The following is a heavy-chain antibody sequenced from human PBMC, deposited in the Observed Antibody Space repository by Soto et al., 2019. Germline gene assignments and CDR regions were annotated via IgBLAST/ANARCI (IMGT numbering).Heavy chain of an antibody. CDR2: IRSKANSYAT. CDR1: GFTFSGSA. J-gene: IGHJ4*02. D-gene: IGHD3-22*01. Sequence: GALRLSCAASGFTFSGSAMHWVRQASGKGLEWVGRIRSKANSYATAYAASVKGRFTISRDDSKNTAYLQMNSLKTEDTAVYYCTRSPYYYDSSGYDYWGQGTLVTVPS. CDR3: TRSPYYYDSSGYDY. V-gene: IGHV3-73*01.